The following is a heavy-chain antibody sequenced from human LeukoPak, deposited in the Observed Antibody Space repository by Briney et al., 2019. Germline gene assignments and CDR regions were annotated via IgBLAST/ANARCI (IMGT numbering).Heavy chain of an antibody. D-gene: IGHD1-14*01. Sequence: GGSLRLSCAASRFTFSSYSMNWVRQAPGKGLEWVSAISSSSSYIYYADSVKGRFTISRDNAKNSLYLQMNSLRAEDTAVYYCARVGPWVNPDYYYYMDVWGKGTTVTVSS. V-gene: IGHV3-21*01. CDR3: ARVGPWVNPDYYYYMDV. J-gene: IGHJ6*03. CDR2: ISSSSSYI. CDR1: RFTFSSYS.